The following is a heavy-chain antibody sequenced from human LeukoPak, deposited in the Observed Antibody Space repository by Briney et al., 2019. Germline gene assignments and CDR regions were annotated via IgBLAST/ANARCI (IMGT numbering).Heavy chain of an antibody. Sequence: SGGSLRLSCAASGFTFSSYWMSWVRQAPGKGLEWVANIKQDGSEKYYVDSVKGRFTISRDNAKNSMYLQMNSLRAEDTAVYYGAMTDSLYYYGSGSLDYWGQGTLVTVSS. CDR2: IKQDGSEK. D-gene: IGHD3-10*01. CDR1: GFTFSSYW. CDR3: AMTDSLYYYGSGSLDY. J-gene: IGHJ4*02. V-gene: IGHV3-7*01.